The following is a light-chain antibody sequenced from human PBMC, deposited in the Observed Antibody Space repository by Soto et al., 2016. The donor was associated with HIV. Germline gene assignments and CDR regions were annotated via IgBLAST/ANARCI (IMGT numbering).Light chain of an antibody. Sequence: DIVMTQSPLSLPVTPGEPASISCRSSQNLLHSNGYKYVDWYLQKPGQSPQLLMYLGSYRASGVPDRFSGSGSGTDFTLKISRVEAEDVGVYYCMQALQTPLTFGGGTKVEIK. CDR2: LGS. CDR3: MQALQTPLT. CDR1: QNLLHSNGYKY. J-gene: IGKJ4*01. V-gene: IGKV2-28*01.